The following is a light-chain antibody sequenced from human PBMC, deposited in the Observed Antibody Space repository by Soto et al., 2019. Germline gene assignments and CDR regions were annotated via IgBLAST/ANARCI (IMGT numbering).Light chain of an antibody. J-gene: IGLJ3*02. CDR2: DDS. Sequence: SYELTQPPSVSVAPGQTAKITCGGEIIGTKRVHWYQQKPGQAPVLVIFDDSDRPSGIPERFSGSNSGNTATLTIGRVEAGDEADYYCRVWESRSDQQVFGGGTKLTVL. CDR3: RVWESRSDQQV. CDR1: IIGTKR. V-gene: IGLV3-21*02.